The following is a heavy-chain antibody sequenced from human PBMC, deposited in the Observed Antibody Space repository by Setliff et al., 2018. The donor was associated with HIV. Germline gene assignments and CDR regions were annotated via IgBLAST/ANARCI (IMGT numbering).Heavy chain of an antibody. V-gene: IGHV4-61*02. CDR3: ARGRGSSSSWPIDY. CDR1: GGSISTGVYY. J-gene: IGHJ4*02. D-gene: IGHD6-13*01. CDR2: ISASGST. Sequence: SETLSLTCTVSGGSISTGVYYWSWIRQPADKALEWIGRISASGSTNFNPPLQSRVTISVDTSKNQFSLKLSSVTAADTAVYFCARGRGSSSSWPIDYWGQGTLVTVSS.